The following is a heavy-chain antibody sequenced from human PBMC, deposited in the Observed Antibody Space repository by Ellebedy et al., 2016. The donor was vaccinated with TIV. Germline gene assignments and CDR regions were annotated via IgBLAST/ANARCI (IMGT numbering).Heavy chain of an antibody. J-gene: IGHJ4*02. Sequence: GESLKISCAASGFTFSSYGMHWVRQAPGKGLEWVAVIWYDGSNKYYADSVKGRFTISRDNSKNTLYLQMNSLRAEDTAVYYCARDGIVGGTTEYYFDYWGQGTLVTVSS. CDR2: IWYDGSNK. CDR1: GFTFSSYG. CDR3: ARDGIVGGTTEYYFDY. V-gene: IGHV3-33*01. D-gene: IGHD1-26*01.